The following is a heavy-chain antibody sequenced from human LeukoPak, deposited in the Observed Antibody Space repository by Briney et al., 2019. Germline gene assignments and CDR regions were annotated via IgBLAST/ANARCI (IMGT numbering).Heavy chain of an antibody. CDR1: GFTFSTYA. V-gene: IGHV3-23*01. J-gene: IGHJ6*03. CDR3: AKENGYMDV. Sequence: GGSLRLSCAASGFTFSTYAMSWVRQAPGKGLEWVSGISSSGGTTYYADSVKGRFTISRDNSKNTLYLQSNSLRAEDTAVYHCAKENGYMDVWGKGTIVTVSS. CDR2: ISSSGGTT.